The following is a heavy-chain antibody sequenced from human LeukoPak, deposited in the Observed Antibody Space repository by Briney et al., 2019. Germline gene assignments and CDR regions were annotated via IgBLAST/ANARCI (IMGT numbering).Heavy chain of an antibody. J-gene: IGHJ4*02. Sequence: WGSLRLSCEASGFTFSDYYMSWTRQAPGKGLEWVSYISSSGSTIYYADSVKGRFTISRDNAKNSLYLQMNSLRAEDTAVYYCARDEEWLFSYYFDYWGQGTLVTVSS. CDR1: GFTFSDYY. D-gene: IGHD3-3*01. V-gene: IGHV3-11*01. CDR2: ISSSGSTI. CDR3: ARDEEWLFSYYFDY.